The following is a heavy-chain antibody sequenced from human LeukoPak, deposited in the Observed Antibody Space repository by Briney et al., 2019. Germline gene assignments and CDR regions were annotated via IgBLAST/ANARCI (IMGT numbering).Heavy chain of an antibody. CDR1: GYTCTGYY. D-gene: IGHD1-26*01. Sequence: ASVKVSCKASGYTCTGYYMHWVRQAPGQGLEWMGWINPNSGGTNYAQKFQGRVTMTRDTSISTAYMELSRLRSDDTAVYYCARMRGIVGAGIDYWGQGILVTVSS. J-gene: IGHJ4*02. CDR3: ARMRGIVGAGIDY. V-gene: IGHV1-2*02. CDR2: INPNSGGT.